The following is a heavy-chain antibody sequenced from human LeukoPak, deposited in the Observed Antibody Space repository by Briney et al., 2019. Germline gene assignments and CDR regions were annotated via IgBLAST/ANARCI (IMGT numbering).Heavy chain of an antibody. CDR2: IYTSGST. D-gene: IGHD6-13*01. V-gene: IGHV4-61*02. CDR1: GGSISSGSYY. Sequence: SETLSLTCTVSGGSISSGSYYWSWIRQPAGKGLEWIGRIYTSGSTNYNPSLKSRVTISVDTSKNQFSLKLSSVTAADTAVYYCARSGTSGQLVLVWYFDLWGRGTLVTVSS. J-gene: IGHJ2*01. CDR3: ARSGTSGQLVLVWYFDL.